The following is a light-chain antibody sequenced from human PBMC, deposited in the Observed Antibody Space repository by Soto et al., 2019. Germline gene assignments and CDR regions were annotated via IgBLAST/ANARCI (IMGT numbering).Light chain of an antibody. V-gene: IGLV2-14*01. J-gene: IGLJ1*01. CDR3: SSYPTRSTLYV. CDR2: QVS. Sequence: QSALAQPASVSGSPGQSITISCTGTSSDVGNYNYVSWYQQHPGKAPQLMIFQVSNRASGVSNRFSGSKSGDTASLTISGLQAEDEADHYCSSYPTRSTLYVFGHGTKVTV. CDR1: SSDVGNYNY.